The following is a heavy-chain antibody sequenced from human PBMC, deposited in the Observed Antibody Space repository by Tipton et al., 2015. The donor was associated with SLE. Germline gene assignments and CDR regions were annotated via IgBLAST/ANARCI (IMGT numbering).Heavy chain of an antibody. V-gene: IGHV3-48*03. Sequence: SLRLSCATSGFTFSNYEMNWVRQAPGKGLEWVSYISSAGNAIYYADSVRGRFTISRDNARNSLFLQMSSLRAEDTAVYYCAKDETGMDVWGQGTTVTVSS. J-gene: IGHJ6*02. CDR1: GFTFSNYE. CDR3: AKDETGMDV. CDR2: ISSAGNAI.